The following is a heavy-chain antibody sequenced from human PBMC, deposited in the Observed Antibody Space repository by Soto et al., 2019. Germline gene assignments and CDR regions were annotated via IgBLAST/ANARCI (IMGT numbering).Heavy chain of an antibody. CDR1: EFTFSAYA. CDR3: AKEDIAVETTIPRNYYYYGMDV. CDR2: IIASGATT. V-gene: IGHV3-23*01. Sequence: PGGSLRLSCAASEFTFSAYAMNWVRQAPGKGLEWVSGIIASGATTYYADSVKGRFTISRDNSKNTLSLQMNSLRAEDTAVYYCAKEDIAVETTIPRNYYYYGMDVWGHGTMVTVSS. D-gene: IGHD2-21*02. J-gene: IGHJ6*02.